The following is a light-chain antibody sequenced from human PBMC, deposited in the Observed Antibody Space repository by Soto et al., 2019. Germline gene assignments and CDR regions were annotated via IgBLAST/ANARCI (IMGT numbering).Light chain of an antibody. CDR3: QQYNRVDQKS. CDR2: RSS. V-gene: IGKV1-5*03. J-gene: IGKJ1*01. CDR1: QSISSW. Sequence: DLQMTKSPSTRSASVGDRVAITCRAIQSISSWLAWYQQKPGKAPKLLIYRSSGLQNGVPSRFSGGGSGTEFTLTISSLQPDDLASYYSQQYNRVDQKSFGQGTKMEIK.